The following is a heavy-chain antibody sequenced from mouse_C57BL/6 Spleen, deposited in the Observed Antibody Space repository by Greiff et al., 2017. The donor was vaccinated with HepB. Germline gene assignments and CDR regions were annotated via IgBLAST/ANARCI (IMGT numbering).Heavy chain of an antibody. D-gene: IGHD1-1*01. Sequence: VKLVESGPGLVQPSQSLSITCTVSGFSLTSYGVHWVRQSPGKGLEWLGVIWRGGSTDYNAAFMSRLSITKDNSKSQVFFKMNSLQADDTAIYYCAKIYYYGSSYDWYFDVWGTGTTVTVSS. J-gene: IGHJ1*03. V-gene: IGHV2-5*01. CDR3: AKIYYYGSSYDWYFDV. CDR1: GFSLTSYG. CDR2: IWRGGST.